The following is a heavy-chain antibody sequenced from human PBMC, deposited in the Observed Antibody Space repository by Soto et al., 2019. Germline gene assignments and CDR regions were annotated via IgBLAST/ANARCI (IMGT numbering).Heavy chain of an antibody. D-gene: IGHD2-21*02. CDR1: GGTFSSYA. V-gene: IGHV1-69*06. CDR2: IIPIFGTA. CDR3: AGRLVRTACGGDCSTGYSYGMDV. J-gene: IGHJ6*02. Sequence: QVQLVQSGAEVKKPGSSVKVSCKASGGTFSSYAISWVRQAPGQGLEWMGGIIPIFGTANSAQKFQGRVTITADKSAFTAYMALGSLRAEDTAVYYCAGRLVRTACGGDCSTGYSYGMDVWGQGTTLTASS.